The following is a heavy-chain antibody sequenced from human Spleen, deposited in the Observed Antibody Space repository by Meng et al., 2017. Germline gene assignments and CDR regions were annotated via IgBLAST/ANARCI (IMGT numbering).Heavy chain of an antibody. CDR3: VRHAGGTSKFGP. V-gene: IGHV4-39*01. Sequence: QLQLQESGPGLVKPSETLSLTCIVSGGSVSSSSYYWGWIRQTPGKGLDWIGSIFYDGSTYYNPSLTSLKSRLTISVDTSKNHFSLNLNSVTAADTAVYYCVRHAGGTSKFGPWGQGTLVTVSS. J-gene: IGHJ5*02. CDR2: IFYDGST. CDR1: GGSVSSSSYY. D-gene: IGHD4-23*01.